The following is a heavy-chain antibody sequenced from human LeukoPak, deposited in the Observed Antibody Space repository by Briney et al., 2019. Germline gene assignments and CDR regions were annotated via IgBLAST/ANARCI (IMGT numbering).Heavy chain of an antibody. D-gene: IGHD2-21*02. J-gene: IGHJ4*02. V-gene: IGHV1-2*02. CDR2: INPNSGGT. Sequence: ASVKVSCKASGYTFTGYYMHWVRQAPGQGLEWMGWINPNSGGTNYAQKFQGRVTMTRDTSISTAYMELSRLRSDDTAVYYCATRRAHCGGDCYYGYWGQGTLVTVSS. CDR1: GYTFTGYY. CDR3: ATRRAHCGGDCYYGY.